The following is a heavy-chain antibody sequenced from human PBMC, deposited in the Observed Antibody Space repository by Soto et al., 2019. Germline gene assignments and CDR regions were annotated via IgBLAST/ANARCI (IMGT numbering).Heavy chain of an antibody. J-gene: IGHJ4*02. CDR2: ISGSGDST. V-gene: IGHV3-23*01. CDR1: GFTFSSYA. CDR3: ASAPRGTVNHSWDY. Sequence: PGGSLRLSCAASGFTFSSYAMSWVRQAPGKGLEWVSGISGSGDSTNYADSVKGRFTISRDNSKNAMYLQMSSLRAEDTAVYYCASAPRGTVNHSWDYWGQGPLVTV. D-gene: IGHD3-16*01.